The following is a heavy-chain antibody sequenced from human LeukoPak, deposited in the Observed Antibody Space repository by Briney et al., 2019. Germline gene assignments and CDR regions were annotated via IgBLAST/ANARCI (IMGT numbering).Heavy chain of an antibody. CDR2: IIPIFGTA. D-gene: IGHD6-6*01. J-gene: IGHJ6*03. CDR1: GGTFSSYA. CDR3: ARNPSLAARISYYYMDV. Sequence: GASVKVSCKASGGTFSSYAISWVRQAPGQGLEWMGRIIPIFGTANYAQKFQGRVTITTDESTSTAYMELSSLRSEDTAVYYCARNPSLAARISYYYMDVWGKGTTVTVSS. V-gene: IGHV1-69*05.